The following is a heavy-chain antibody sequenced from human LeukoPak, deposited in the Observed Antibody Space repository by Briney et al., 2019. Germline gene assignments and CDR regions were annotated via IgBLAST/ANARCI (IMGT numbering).Heavy chain of an antibody. CDR1: GYTFTGYY. V-gene: IGHV1-46*01. D-gene: IGHD3-10*01. CDR3: ARQLHGSGSYYPLGD. CDR2: INPSGGST. J-gene: IGHJ4*02. Sequence: ASVKVSCKASGYTFTGYYMHWVRQAPGQGLEWMGWINPSGGSTSYAQKFQGRVTMTRDTSTSTVYMELSSLRSEDTAVYYCARQLHGSGSYYPLGDWGQGTLVTVSP.